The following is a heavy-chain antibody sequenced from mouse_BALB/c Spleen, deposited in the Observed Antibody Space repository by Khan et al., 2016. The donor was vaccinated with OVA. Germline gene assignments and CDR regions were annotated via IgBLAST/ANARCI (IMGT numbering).Heavy chain of an antibody. V-gene: IGHV1-80*01. Sequence: QVQLQQSGAELVRPGSSVKISCKASGYVFSSYWMNWVKQRPGQGLEWIGQIYPGDGDTKYNGKFKGKVTLTADKSSSTAYMQISSLTSEDSAVYFCARSWYDFFAYWGQGTLVTVSA. CDR3: ARSWYDFFAY. CDR1: GYVFSSYW. J-gene: IGHJ3*01. CDR2: IYPGDGDT. D-gene: IGHD1-1*02.